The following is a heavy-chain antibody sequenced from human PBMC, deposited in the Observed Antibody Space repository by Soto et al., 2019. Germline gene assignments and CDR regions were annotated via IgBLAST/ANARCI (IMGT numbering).Heavy chain of an antibody. J-gene: IGHJ4*02. CDR2: INAKNGGT. D-gene: IGHD2-8*01. CDR3: ARSHCTDGICYTEVIPS. Sequence: QVALVQSGTEVKKPGASVKVSCEASSFTFIDFYIHWLRQAPGQGLEWMGWINAKNGGTRYAEKFQDRVTLTRNRSVRTAYLELQRLTSDDTAVYYCARSHCTDGICYTEVIPSWGQGTLVTVS. V-gene: IGHV1-2*02. CDR1: SFTFIDFY.